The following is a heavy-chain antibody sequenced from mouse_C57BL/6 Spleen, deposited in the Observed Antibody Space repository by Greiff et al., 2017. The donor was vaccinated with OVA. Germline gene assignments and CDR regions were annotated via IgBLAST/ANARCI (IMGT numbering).Heavy chain of an antibody. CDR3: AGEGFIYYGSSFFAY. CDR2: IYPGDGDT. V-gene: IGHV1-82*01. J-gene: IGHJ3*01. Sequence: VQLMESGPELVKPGASVKISCKASGYAFSSSWMNWVKQRPGKGLEWIGRIYPGDGDTNYNGKFKGKATLTADKSSSTAYMQLSSLTSEDSAFYYWAGEGFIYYGSSFFAYWGQGTLVTVSA. CDR1: GYAFSSSW. D-gene: IGHD1-1*01.